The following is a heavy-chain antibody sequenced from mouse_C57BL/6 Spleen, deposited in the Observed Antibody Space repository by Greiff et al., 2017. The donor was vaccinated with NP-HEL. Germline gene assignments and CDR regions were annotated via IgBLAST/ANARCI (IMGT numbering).Heavy chain of an antibody. Sequence: EVHLVESGGGLVKPGGSLKLSCAASGFTFSSYAMSWVRQTPEKRLEWVATISDGGSYTYYPDNVKGRFTISRDNAKNNLYLQMSHLKSEDTAMYYCARGDGFAYWGQGTLVTVSA. CDR1: GFTFSSYA. V-gene: IGHV5-4*01. CDR2: ISDGGSYT. CDR3: ARGDGFAY. J-gene: IGHJ3*01.